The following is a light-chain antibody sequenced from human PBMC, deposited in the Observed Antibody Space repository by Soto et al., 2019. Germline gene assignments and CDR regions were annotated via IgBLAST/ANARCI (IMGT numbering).Light chain of an antibody. Sequence: EIVLRQSPHTLSLSPEQSATLSSRASQSVSSSYLAWYQQKPGQSTRLLIYDVYIRATGVQARFSGTGSETDFTLNISGLQSEESAVYVCQQYNNWPFTFGKGTRLEI. CDR3: QQYNNWPFT. CDR1: QSVSSSY. CDR2: DVY. V-gene: IGKV3-15*01. J-gene: IGKJ5*01.